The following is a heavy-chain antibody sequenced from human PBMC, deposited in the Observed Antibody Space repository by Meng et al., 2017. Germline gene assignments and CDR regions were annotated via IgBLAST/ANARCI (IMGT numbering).Heavy chain of an antibody. CDR1: GYTFTGYY. CDR2: INPNSGGT. CDR3: ASELNTYGSGSYAY. D-gene: IGHD3-10*01. V-gene: IGHV1-2*06. J-gene: IGHJ4*02. Sequence: VQVVQSGAEVKKPGASVKASCKASGYTFTGYYMHWVRQAPGQGLEWMGRINPNSGGTNYAQKFQGRVTMTRDTSISTAYMELSRLRSDDTAVYYCASELNTYGSGSYAYWGQGTLVTVSS.